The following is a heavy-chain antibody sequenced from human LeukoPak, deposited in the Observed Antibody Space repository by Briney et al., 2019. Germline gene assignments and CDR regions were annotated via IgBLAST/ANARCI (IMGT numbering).Heavy chain of an antibody. Sequence: GGSLRLSCAASGFTFSSYAMSWVRQAPGKGLEWVSGIRGSGGSTYYADSVKGRFTISRDNSKNTLYLQMNSLRAEDTAVYYCARENKGGFSFDYWGQGTLVTVSS. D-gene: IGHD5-12*01. V-gene: IGHV3-23*01. J-gene: IGHJ4*02. CDR1: GFTFSSYA. CDR2: IRGSGGST. CDR3: ARENKGGFSFDY.